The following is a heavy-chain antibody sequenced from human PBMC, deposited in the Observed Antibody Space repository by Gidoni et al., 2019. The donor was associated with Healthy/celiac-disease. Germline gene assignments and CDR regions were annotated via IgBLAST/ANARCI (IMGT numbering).Heavy chain of an antibody. CDR2: IIPIFGTA. CDR1: GGTFSSYA. J-gene: IGHJ3*02. CDR3: ARDHSEYYYDSSGCYWGSGPFDI. Sequence: QVQLVQSGAEVKKPGSSVKVSCKASGGTFSSYAISWVRQAPGQGLEWMGGIIPIFGTANYAQKFQGRVTITADKSTSTAYMELSNLRSEDTAVYYCARDHSEYYYDSSGCYWGSGPFDIWGQGTMVTVSS. D-gene: IGHD3-22*01. V-gene: IGHV1-69*06.